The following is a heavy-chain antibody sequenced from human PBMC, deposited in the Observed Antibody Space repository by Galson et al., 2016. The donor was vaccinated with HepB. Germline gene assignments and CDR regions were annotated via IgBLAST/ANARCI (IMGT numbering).Heavy chain of an antibody. CDR3: ARVPAGFRYDTTDFPASPLGVY. D-gene: IGHD3-3*01. CDR2: IMSDGGKK. CDR1: GLTLRHFA. J-gene: IGHJ4*01. Sequence: SVRLSCAASGLTLRHFAMPWVRQAPGKGLEWMAGIMSDGGKKVYADTVRGRFTITRDNSDNTLHLQMNNRRPDDTGLYYCARVPAGFRYDTTDFPASPLGVYWGHGSL. V-gene: IGHV3-30*04.